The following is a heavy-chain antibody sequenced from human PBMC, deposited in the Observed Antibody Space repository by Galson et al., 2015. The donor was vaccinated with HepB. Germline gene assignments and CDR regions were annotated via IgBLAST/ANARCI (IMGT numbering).Heavy chain of an antibody. V-gene: IGHV1-3*01. CDR3: ARDGGRFTYYYGSGPRGYFDL. CDR1: GYTFTSYA. Sequence: SVKVSCKASGYTFTSYAMHWVRQAPGQRLEWMGWINAGNGNTKYSQKFQGRVTITRDTSASTAYMELSSLRSEDTAVYYCARDGGRFTYYYGSGPRGYFDLWGRGTLVTVSS. J-gene: IGHJ2*01. CDR2: INAGNGNT. D-gene: IGHD3-10*01.